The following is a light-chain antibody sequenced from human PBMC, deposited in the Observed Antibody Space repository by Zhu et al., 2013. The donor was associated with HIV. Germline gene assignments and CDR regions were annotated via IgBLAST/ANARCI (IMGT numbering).Light chain of an antibody. CDR3: QQYYNWPPIT. CDR2: GAS. CDR1: QGVINN. Sequence: EIVMTQSPATLSVSPGERAALSCRASQGVINNLAWYQQKPGQAPRLLIYGASTRATGIPARFSGSGSGTEFTLTISSLQSEDFAVYYCQQYYNWPPITFGQGTRLXIK. J-gene: IGKJ5*01. V-gene: IGKV3-15*01.